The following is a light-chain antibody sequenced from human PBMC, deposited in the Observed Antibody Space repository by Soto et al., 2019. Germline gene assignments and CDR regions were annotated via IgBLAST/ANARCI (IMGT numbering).Light chain of an antibody. CDR2: GAS. J-gene: IGKJ1*01. CDR3: QQYGSSPRT. CDR1: QSVSSSY. Sequence: EIVLTQSPGTLSLSPGERATLSCRASQSVSSSYLAWYQQKPGQAPRVLMYGASSRATCIPDRFSGSGSGTDFTLTISRLEPEDFAVYYGQQYGSSPRTFGQGTKVEIK. V-gene: IGKV3-20*01.